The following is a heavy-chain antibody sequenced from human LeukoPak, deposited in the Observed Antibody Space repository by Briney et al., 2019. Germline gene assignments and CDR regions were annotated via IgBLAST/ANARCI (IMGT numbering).Heavy chain of an antibody. V-gene: IGHV1-2*02. CDR1: GYTFTGYY. CDR2: INPNSGGT. CDR3: ARDFEPLPAADY. Sequence: ASVKVSCKASGYTFTGYYMHWVRQAPGQGLEWMGWINPNSGGTNYAQKFQGRVTMTTDTSTSTAYMEVVSLRSDDTAVYYCARDFEPLPAADYWGQGTLVTVSS. J-gene: IGHJ4*02. D-gene: IGHD2-2*01.